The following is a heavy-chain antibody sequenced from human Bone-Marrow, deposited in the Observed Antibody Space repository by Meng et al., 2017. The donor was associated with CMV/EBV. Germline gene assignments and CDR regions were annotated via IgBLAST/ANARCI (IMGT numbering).Heavy chain of an antibody. Sequence: ASVKVSCKASGYTFTGYYMHWVRQAPGQGLEWMGGINPNIGGTNYAQKFQGRVTMSRDTSISTAYMELSRLRSDDTAVYYCARGVESSSWYYSRLCLYGMDVWGQGTMVTVSS. D-gene: IGHD6-13*01. V-gene: IGHV1-2*02. CDR2: INPNIGGT. CDR1: GYTFTGYY. J-gene: IGHJ6*02. CDR3: ARGVESSSWYYSRLCLYGMDV.